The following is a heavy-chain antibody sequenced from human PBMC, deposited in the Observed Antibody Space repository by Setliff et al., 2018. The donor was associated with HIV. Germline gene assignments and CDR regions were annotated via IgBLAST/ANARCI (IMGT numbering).Heavy chain of an antibody. CDR3: ARVQVSGTYPIDY. V-gene: IGHV4-4*09. J-gene: IGHJ4*02. Sequence: SETLSLTCTVSGGSISTSYWNWIRQPPGKGLEWIAYIYISGTTNYNPSLKSRVTISLDTSRNQFSLKLGSVTAADTAMYYCARVQVSGTYPIDYWGQGTLVTVSS. D-gene: IGHD3-10*01. CDR1: GGSISTSY. CDR2: IYISGTT.